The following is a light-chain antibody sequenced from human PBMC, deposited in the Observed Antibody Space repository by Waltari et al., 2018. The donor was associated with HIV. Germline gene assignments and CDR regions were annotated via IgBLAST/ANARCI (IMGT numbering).Light chain of an antibody. Sequence: QSILTQSPSVSAAPGQTVTVSCSGDNSNLRNNFFSWYQQVPGRAPRLLIYDNEKRPSGIPERFSAFKAGVSATLVIAGLQIVDEADYYCGTWDSSLSLYVFGPGTTVAVL. CDR1: NSNLRNNF. V-gene: IGLV1-51*01. CDR2: DNE. J-gene: IGLJ1*01. CDR3: GTWDSSLSLYV.